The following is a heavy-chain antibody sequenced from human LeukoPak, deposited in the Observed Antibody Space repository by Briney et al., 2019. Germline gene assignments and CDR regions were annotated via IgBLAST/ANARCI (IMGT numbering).Heavy chain of an antibody. CDR3: ARLDYYDSSGYYSLRDYGMDV. V-gene: IGHV5-51*01. CDR1: GYSFTSYW. Sequence: GESLKISCQGSGYSFTSYWIGWVRQMPGKGLEWMGIIYPGDSDTRYSPSFQGQVTISADKSISTAYLQWSSLKASDTAMYYCARLDYYDSSGYYSLRDYGMDVWGQGTTVTVSS. J-gene: IGHJ6*02. CDR2: IYPGDSDT. D-gene: IGHD3-22*01.